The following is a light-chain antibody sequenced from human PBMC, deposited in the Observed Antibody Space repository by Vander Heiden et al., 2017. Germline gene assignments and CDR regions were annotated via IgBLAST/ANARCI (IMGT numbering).Light chain of an antibody. V-gene: IGLV1-40*01. Sequence: QSVLTQPTSVSGAPGQRVTISCTGSGSNSGACDCVHWYHQLPGTAPKVLIYGGSDRPSGVPDRFSGSKSGTSASLAITGLQAEDEADYYCQSYDNSLSASVFGGGTKLTVL. J-gene: IGLJ2*01. CDR1: GSNSGACDC. CDR3: QSYDNSLSASV. CDR2: GGS.